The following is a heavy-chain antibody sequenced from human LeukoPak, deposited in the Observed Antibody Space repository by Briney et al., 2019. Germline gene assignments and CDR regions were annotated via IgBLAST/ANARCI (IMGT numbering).Heavy chain of an antibody. CDR2: ISSSSSYI. J-gene: IGHJ4*02. D-gene: IGHD3-22*01. CDR3: AKDGSPSTMIVVVITDFDY. Sequence: GGSLGLSCAASGFTFSSYSMNWVRQAPGKGLEWVSSISSSSSYIYYADSVKGRFTISRDNSKNTLYLQMNSLRAEDTAVYYCAKDGSPSTMIVVVITDFDYWGQGTLVTVSS. CDR1: GFTFSSYS. V-gene: IGHV3-21*04.